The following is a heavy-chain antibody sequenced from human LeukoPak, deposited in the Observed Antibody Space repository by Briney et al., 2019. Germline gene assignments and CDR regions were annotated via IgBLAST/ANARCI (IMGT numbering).Heavy chain of an antibody. CDR1: GGSISSGSYY. CDR2: IYTSGST. CDR3: EVEGY. J-gene: IGHJ4*02. V-gene: IGHV4-61*02. Sequence: SQTLSLTCTVSGGSISSGSYYWSWIRQPAGKGLEWIGRIYTSGSTNYNPSLKSRVTISVDTSKNQFSLKLSSVTAADTAVYYCEVEGYWGQGTLVTVSS.